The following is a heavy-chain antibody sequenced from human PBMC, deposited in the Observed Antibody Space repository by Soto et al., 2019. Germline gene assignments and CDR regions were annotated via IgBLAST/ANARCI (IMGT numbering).Heavy chain of an antibody. CDR3: AKGPRIAVAGLGDS. Sequence: QVQLVESGGGVVQPGRSLRLSCAASGFTFSNYGMHWVRQAPGKGLEWVAGISYDGSHKYYADSVKGRFTISRDNSKKILSLQMNSLRGDDTAVYYCAKGPRIAVAGLGDSWGQGTRVSVSS. J-gene: IGHJ5*01. CDR2: ISYDGSHK. CDR1: GFTFSNYG. D-gene: IGHD6-19*01. V-gene: IGHV3-30*18.